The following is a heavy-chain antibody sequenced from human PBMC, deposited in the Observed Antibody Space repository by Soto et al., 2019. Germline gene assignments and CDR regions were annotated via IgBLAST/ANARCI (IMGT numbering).Heavy chain of an antibody. CDR3: ARESEDLTSNFDY. V-gene: IGHV3-21*06. J-gene: IGHJ4*02. CDR2: ISSTTNYI. Sequence: GGSLRLSCGASGFIFTRYSMNWVRQAPGKGLEWVSSISSTTNYIYYGDSMKGRFTISRDNAKNSLYLEMNSLRAEGTAVYYCARESEDLTSNFDYWGQGTLVTVSS. CDR1: GFIFTRYS.